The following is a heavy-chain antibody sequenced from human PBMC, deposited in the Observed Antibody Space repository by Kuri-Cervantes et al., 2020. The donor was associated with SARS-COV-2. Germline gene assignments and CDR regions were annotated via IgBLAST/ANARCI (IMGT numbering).Heavy chain of an antibody. CDR3: ARIQATTVIADY. CDR1: GFSLNTSGMC. J-gene: IGHJ4*02. D-gene: IGHD4-11*01. Sequence: SGPTLVKPTPTLTLTCTFSGFSLNTSGMCVSWIRQPPGKALEWLARIDWDDVKYYSTSLRTRLTISKDTSKNQVVLTMTNMDPVDTATYYCARIQATTVIADYWGQGTLVTVSS. V-gene: IGHV2-70*11. CDR2: IDWDDVK.